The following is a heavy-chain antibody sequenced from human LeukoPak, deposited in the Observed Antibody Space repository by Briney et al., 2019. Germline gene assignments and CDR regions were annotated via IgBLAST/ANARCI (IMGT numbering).Heavy chain of an antibody. V-gene: IGHV3-23*01. CDR2: ISGSGGST. Sequence: PGGSLRLSCAASGFTFSSYAMSWVRQAPGKGLEWVSAISGSGGSTYYADSVKGRFTISRDNSKNTLYLQMNSLRAEDTAVYYCAKMYYYGSGPGDYYYGMDVWGQGATVTVSS. J-gene: IGHJ6*02. CDR1: GFTFSSYA. CDR3: AKMYYYGSGPGDYYYGMDV. D-gene: IGHD3-10*01.